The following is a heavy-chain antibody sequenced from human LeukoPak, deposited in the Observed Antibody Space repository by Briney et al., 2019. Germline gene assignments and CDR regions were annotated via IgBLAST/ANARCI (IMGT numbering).Heavy chain of an antibody. D-gene: IGHD3-22*01. Sequence: GGSLRLSCAASGFTFSDYWMSWVRQAPGKGLEWVSSISSSSSYIYYADSVKGRFTISRDNAKNSLYLQMNSLRAEDTAVYYCARSHYYDSSGHFGYWGQGTLVTVSS. CDR3: ARSHYYDSSGHFGY. CDR2: ISSSSSYI. J-gene: IGHJ4*02. V-gene: IGHV3-21*01. CDR1: GFTFSDYW.